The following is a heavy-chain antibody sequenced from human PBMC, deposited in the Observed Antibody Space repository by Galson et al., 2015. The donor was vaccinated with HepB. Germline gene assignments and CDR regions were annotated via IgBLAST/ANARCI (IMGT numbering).Heavy chain of an antibody. CDR2: ISAYNGNT. CDR3: ARADWLFFPTDYYYGMDV. Sequence: QSGAEVKKPGESLKISCKASGYTFTSYGISWVRQAPGQGLEWMGWISAYNGNTNYAQKLQGRVTMTTDTSTSTAYMELRSLRSDDTAVYYCARADWLFFPTDYYYGMDVWGQGTTVTVSS. D-gene: IGHD3-9*01. CDR1: GYTFTSYG. J-gene: IGHJ6*02. V-gene: IGHV1-18*04.